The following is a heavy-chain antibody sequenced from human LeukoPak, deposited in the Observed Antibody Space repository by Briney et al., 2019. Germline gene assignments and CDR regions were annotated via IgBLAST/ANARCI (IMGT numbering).Heavy chain of an antibody. CDR1: GGPISSSSYY. CDR3: ARQSARTPRGGGCFDN. J-gene: IGHJ4*02. D-gene: IGHD3-16*01. CDR2: VYYTGST. V-gene: IGHV4-39*01. Sequence: SETLSLTCTVSGGPISSSSYYWGWIRQPPGKGLEWIATVYYTGSTYYNPSLKSRVTISVDTSEDQFSLKLSSVTAADTAVYYCARQSARTPRGGGCFDNWGQGTLVTVSS.